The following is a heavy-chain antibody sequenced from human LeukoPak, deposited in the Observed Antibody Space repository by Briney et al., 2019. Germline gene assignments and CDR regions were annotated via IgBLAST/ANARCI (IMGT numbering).Heavy chain of an antibody. CDR2: INSDGSST. CDR3: ARVRVVWDLDDAFDI. V-gene: IGHV3-74*01. Sequence: GGSLRLSCAASGFTFSSYWMHWVRQAPGKGLVWVSRINSDGSSTSYADPVKGRFTISRDNAKNSLYLQMHSLRAEDTALYYCARVRVVWDLDDAFDIWGRGTMVTVSS. J-gene: IGHJ3*02. D-gene: IGHD1-26*01. CDR1: GFTFSSYW.